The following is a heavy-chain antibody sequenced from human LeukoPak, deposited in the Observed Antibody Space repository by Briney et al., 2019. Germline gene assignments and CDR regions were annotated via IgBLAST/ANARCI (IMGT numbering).Heavy chain of an antibody. V-gene: IGHV3-23*01. Sequence: GGSPRPSCPASGCTVSSYARTWFPQAPGKGLEWVSAISGSGGSTYYADSVKGRFTISRDNSKNTLYLQMNSLRAEDTAVYYCARNYDAASIYFDYWGQGTLVTVSS. CDR3: ARNYDAASIYFDY. CDR2: ISGSGGST. J-gene: IGHJ4*02. D-gene: IGHD3-22*01. CDR1: GCTVSSYA.